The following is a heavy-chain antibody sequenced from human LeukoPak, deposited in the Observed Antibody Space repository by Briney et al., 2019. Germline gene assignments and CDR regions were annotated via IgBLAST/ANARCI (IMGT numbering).Heavy chain of an antibody. CDR3: ARDLNYCSSTSCYGY. CDR2: IYHSGST. V-gene: IGHV4-30-2*01. D-gene: IGHD2-2*01. CDR1: GGSISSGGYY. J-gene: IGHJ4*02. Sequence: SENLSLTCTVSGGSISSGGYYWSWIRQPPGKGLEWIGYIYHSGSTYYNPSLKSRVTISVDRSKNQFSLKLSSVTAADTAVYYCARDLNYCSSTSCYGYWGQGTLVTVSS.